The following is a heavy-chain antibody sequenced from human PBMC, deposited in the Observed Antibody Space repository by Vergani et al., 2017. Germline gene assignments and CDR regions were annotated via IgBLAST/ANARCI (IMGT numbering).Heavy chain of an antibody. CDR2: TWYDGNNK. J-gene: IGHJ5*02. CDR3: ARDVRLLYNRFDP. CDR1: GCTFNQYG. Sequence: QVQLVESGGGVVQPGRSLRLSCAASGCTFNQYGMQWVRQAPGKGLEWVAVTWYDGNNKQYADSVKGRFTISRDNSKSTMYLQMNSLRDEDTGVYYCARDVRLLYNRFDPWGQGTLVTVSS. D-gene: IGHD1-14*01. V-gene: IGHV3-33*01.